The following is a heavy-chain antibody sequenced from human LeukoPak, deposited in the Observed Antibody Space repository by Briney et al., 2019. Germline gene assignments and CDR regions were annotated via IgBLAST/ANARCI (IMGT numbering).Heavy chain of an antibody. CDR3: AKENPTTVTSPLRRNWFDP. V-gene: IGHV3-23*01. J-gene: IGHJ5*02. Sequence: PGGSLRLSCAASGFTFSSYAMSWVRQAPGKGLEWVSAISGSGGSTYYADSVKGRFTISRDNSKNTLYLQMNSLRAEDTAVYYCAKENPTTVTSPLRRNWFDPWGQGTLVTVSS. CDR2: ISGSGGST. D-gene: IGHD4-17*01. CDR1: GFTFSSYA.